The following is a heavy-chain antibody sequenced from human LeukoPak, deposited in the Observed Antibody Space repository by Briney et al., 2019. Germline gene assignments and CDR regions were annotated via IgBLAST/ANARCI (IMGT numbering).Heavy chain of an antibody. CDR3: AREERHDAFDI. CDR1: GFTFSSYS. V-gene: IGHV3-48*04. CDR2: ISSSSTI. J-gene: IGHJ3*02. D-gene: IGHD6-25*01. Sequence: PGGSLRLSCAASGFTFSSYSMNWVRQAPGKGLEWVSYISSSSTIYYADSVKGRFTISRDNAKNSLYLQMNSLRAEDTAVYYCAREERHDAFDIWGQGTMVTVSS.